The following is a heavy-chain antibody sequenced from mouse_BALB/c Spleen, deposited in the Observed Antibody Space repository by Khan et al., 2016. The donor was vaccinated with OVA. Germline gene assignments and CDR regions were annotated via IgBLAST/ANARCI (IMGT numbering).Heavy chain of an antibody. D-gene: IGHD2-10*01. CDR2: INTYTGEP. CDR3: ASTPYFSYPLDY. Sequence: QIQLVQSGPELKKPGETVKISCKASGYTFTSYGMNWVKQSPGKALRWMGWINTYTGEPTYTDDFKGRFAFSLKTSASTAYLLINNLKNEDTATYFDASTPYFSYPLDYWGQGTSVTVSS. V-gene: IGHV9-3-1*01. J-gene: IGHJ4*01. CDR1: GYTFTSYG.